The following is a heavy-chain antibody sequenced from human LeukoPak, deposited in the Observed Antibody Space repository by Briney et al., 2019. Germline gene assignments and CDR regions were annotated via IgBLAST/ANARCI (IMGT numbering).Heavy chain of an antibody. CDR3: ARLRFTDCYYYGMDV. J-gene: IGHJ6*02. CDR1: GGSISSYY. V-gene: IGHV4-59*08. Sequence: MSSETLSLTCTVSGGSISSYYWSWIRQPPGKGLEWIGYIYYSGSTNYNPSLKSRVTISVDTSKNQFSLKLSSVTAADTAVYYCARLRFTDCYYYGMDVWGQGTTVTVSS. CDR2: IYYSGST. D-gene: IGHD3-10*01.